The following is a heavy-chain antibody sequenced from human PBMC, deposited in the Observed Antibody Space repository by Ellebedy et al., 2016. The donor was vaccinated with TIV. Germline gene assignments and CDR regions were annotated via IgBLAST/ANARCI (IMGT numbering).Heavy chain of an antibody. CDR3: TRTGPLPTSYYGMDV. Sequence: GGSLRLSCAASGFTFSSYWMHWVRQAPGKGLVWVSRISTDGRSTTYADSVKGRFTISRDNAKNTLYRQMNSLRVEDTALYYCTRTGPLPTSYYGMDVWGQGTTVTVSS. V-gene: IGHV3-74*01. J-gene: IGHJ6*02. CDR1: GFTFSSYW. D-gene: IGHD2/OR15-2a*01. CDR2: ISTDGRST.